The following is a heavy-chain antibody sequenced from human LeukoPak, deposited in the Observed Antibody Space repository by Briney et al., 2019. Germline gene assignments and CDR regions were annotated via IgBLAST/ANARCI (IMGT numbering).Heavy chain of an antibody. V-gene: IGHV4-30-2*01. CDR2: IYHSGST. J-gene: IGHJ3*02. Sequence: SQTLSLTCAVSGGSISSGGYSWSWIRQPPGKGLEWIGYIYHSGSTYYNPSLKSRVTISVDTSKNQFSLKLTSVTAADTAVYYCAREYNWSNWGPNTFDIWGQGTMVTVS. D-gene: IGHD1-20*01. CDR3: AREYNWSNWGPNTFDI. CDR1: GGSISSGGYS.